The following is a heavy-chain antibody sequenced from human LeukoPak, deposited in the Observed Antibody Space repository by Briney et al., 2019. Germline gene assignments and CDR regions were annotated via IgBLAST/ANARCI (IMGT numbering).Heavy chain of an antibody. V-gene: IGHV1-8*01. J-gene: IGHJ6*03. Sequence: ASVKVCCKASGYTFTSYDINWVRQATGQGLKWMGWMNPNSGNKGYAHNFQGRFTMTRNTSISTAYMELSSLRSEDTAVYYCARGGRQVLVRHLGFGYYYMDVWGKGTTVTVSS. CDR2: MNPNSGNK. D-gene: IGHD6-13*01. CDR3: ARGGRQVLVRHLGFGYYYMDV. CDR1: GYTFTSYD.